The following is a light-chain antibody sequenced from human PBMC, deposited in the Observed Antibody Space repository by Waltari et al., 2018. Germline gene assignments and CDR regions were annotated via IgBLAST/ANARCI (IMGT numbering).Light chain of an antibody. CDR1: QSVTRA. CDR2: GAS. J-gene: IGKJ1*01. Sequence: EIVLTQSPGTLSLSPGKSATLSCRTSQSVTRALAWYQQKPGQAPRLLIYGASNRATGIPDRFSGSGSGTDFSLTISSLEPEDFAVYYCQHYLRLPVTFGQGTKVEVK. V-gene: IGKV3-20*01. CDR3: QHYLRLPVT.